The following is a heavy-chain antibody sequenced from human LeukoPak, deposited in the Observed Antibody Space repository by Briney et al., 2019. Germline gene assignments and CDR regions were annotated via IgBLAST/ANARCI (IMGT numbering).Heavy chain of an antibody. Sequence: GGSLRLSCAASGFTFSNSYMSWIRQAPGKGLEWISYISSSSGTIIHYADSVKGRFTVSRDNSKNTLYVQMKSLRAEDTAVYYCAKDFVVVPDNVNYFDYWGQGTLVTVSS. CDR1: GFTFSNSY. D-gene: IGHD2-21*02. V-gene: IGHV3-11*01. CDR3: AKDFVVVPDNVNYFDY. J-gene: IGHJ4*02. CDR2: ISSSSGTII.